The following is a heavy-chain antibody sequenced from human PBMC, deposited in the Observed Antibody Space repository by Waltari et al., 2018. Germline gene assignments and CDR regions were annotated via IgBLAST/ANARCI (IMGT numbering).Heavy chain of an antibody. CDR2: INHVGGT. CDR1: GGSFSGYY. Sequence: QVQLQQWGAGLLKPSETLSLTCAVYGGSFSGYYWRWIRQHPGKGLEWIGEINHVGGTNDNPYLKSRVTRSVDTCKNQFSLKLSSVTAADTAVYYCARDQTELVYAFDIWGQGTMVTVSS. CDR3: ARDQTELVYAFDI. J-gene: IGHJ3*02. V-gene: IGHV4-34*01. D-gene: IGHD6-13*01.